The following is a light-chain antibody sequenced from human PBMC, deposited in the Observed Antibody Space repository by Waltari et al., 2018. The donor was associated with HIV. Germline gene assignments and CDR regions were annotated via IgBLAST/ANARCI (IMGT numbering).Light chain of an antibody. V-gene: IGKV1-13*02. CDR1: QAVSPA. Sequence: AIHLTQTPSSLSASLGDSVTISCRASQAVSPALAWYQQKPGRPPKLLIYDASTLQTGVSLRFSGRGSVTNFSLTVNTLHPEDFATYYCQQYKSFPLTFGQGTRVEIK. CDR2: DAS. CDR3: QQYKSFPLT. J-gene: IGKJ5*01.